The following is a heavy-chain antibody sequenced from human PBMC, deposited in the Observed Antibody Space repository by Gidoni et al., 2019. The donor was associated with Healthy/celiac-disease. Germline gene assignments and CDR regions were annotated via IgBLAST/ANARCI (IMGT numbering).Heavy chain of an antibody. CDR2: ISSSSSTI. D-gene: IGHD3-3*01. V-gene: IGHV3-48*04. CDR1: GFTFTSYS. Sequence: EVQLVASGGGLVQPGGSLRLSCAASGFTFTSYSMHWVRQAPGKGLEWVSYISSSSSTIYYADSVKGRFTISRDNAKNSLYLQMNSLRAEDTAVYDCARGLRFLEEGYYYYYGMDVWGQGATVTVSS. CDR3: ARGLRFLEEGYYYYYGMDV. J-gene: IGHJ6*02.